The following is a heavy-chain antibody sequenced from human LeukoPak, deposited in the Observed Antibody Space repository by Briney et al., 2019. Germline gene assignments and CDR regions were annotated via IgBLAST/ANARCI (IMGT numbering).Heavy chain of an antibody. V-gene: IGHV4-59*08. CDR1: GGSISSYY. D-gene: IGHD3-22*01. CDR3: ARGYYDSSGFDP. J-gene: IGHJ5*02. CDR2: IYYSGST. Sequence: SETLSLTCTGSGGSISSYYWSWIRQPPGKGLEWIGYIYYSGSTNYNPSLKSRVTISVDTSKNQFSLKLSSVTAADTAVYYCARGYYDSSGFDPWGQGTLVTVSS.